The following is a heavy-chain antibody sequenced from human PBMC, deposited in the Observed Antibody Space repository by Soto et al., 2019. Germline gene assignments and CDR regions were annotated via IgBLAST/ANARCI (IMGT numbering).Heavy chain of an antibody. CDR2: ISYDGSNK. Sequence: GGSLRLSCAASGFTFSSYAMHWVRQAPGKGLEWVAVISYDGSNKYYADSVKGRFTISRDNSKNTLYLQMNSLRAEDTAVYYCARDGGITPPYWGQGTLVTVSS. V-gene: IGHV3-30-3*01. J-gene: IGHJ4*02. CDR1: GFTFSSYA. D-gene: IGHD1-20*01. CDR3: ARDGGITPPY.